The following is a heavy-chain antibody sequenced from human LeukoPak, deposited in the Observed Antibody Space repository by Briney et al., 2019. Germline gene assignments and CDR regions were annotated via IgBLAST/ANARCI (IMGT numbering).Heavy chain of an antibody. Sequence: SETLSLTCTVSGGSVSSGSYYWSWIRQPPGKGLEWIGYIYYSGSTNYNPSLKSRVTISVDTSKNQFSLKLSSVTAADTAVYYCAREVGRVRGVIINYYYYYGMDVWGQGTTVTVSS. CDR2: IYYSGST. J-gene: IGHJ6*02. D-gene: IGHD3-10*01. CDR1: GGSVSSGSYY. CDR3: AREVGRVRGVIINYYYYYGMDV. V-gene: IGHV4-61*01.